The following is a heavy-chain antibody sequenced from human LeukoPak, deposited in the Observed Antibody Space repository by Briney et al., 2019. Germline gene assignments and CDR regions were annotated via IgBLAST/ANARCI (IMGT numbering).Heavy chain of an antibody. Sequence: PSETLSLTCTVSGGSISSSNYYWGWIRQPPGKGLEWIGNIYYSGSTYYNPSPKSRVTISVDTPKNQFSLKLNSVTAADTAVYYCARDTGSFPHVSFDIWGQGTMVTVSS. V-gene: IGHV4-39*07. CDR2: IYYSGST. CDR3: ARDTGSFPHVSFDI. CDR1: GGSISSSNYY. J-gene: IGHJ3*02. D-gene: IGHD1-26*01.